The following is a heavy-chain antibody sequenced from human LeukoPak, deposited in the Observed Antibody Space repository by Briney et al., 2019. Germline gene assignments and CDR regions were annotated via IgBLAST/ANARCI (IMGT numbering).Heavy chain of an antibody. Sequence: GRSLRLSCAASGFTFSSYAMHWVRQAPGKGLEWVAVISYDGSNKYYADSVKGRFTISRDNSKNTLYLQMNSLRAEDTAVYYCAKVLSPTVVTPPRAIDYWGQGTLVTVSS. J-gene: IGHJ4*02. D-gene: IGHD4-23*01. CDR1: GFTFSSYA. CDR2: ISYDGSNK. V-gene: IGHV3-30*04. CDR3: AKVLSPTVVTPPRAIDY.